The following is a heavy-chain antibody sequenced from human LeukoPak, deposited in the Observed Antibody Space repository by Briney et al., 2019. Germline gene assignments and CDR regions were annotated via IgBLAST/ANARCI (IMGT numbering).Heavy chain of an antibody. Sequence: PGGSLRLSCAASGFTFSSYGMHWVRQAPGKGLEWVAVIWYDGSNKYYADSVKGRFIISRDNSESTLYLQMNSLRAEDTAVYYCAKDSLNPFGVAVVWGQGTLVTVSS. CDR3: AKDSLNPFGVAVV. J-gene: IGHJ4*02. V-gene: IGHV3-30*02. D-gene: IGHD3-3*01. CDR1: GFTFSSYG. CDR2: IWYDGSNK.